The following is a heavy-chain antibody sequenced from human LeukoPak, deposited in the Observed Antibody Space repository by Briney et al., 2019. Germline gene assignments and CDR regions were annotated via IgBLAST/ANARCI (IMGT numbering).Heavy chain of an antibody. CDR1: GFTFSSYT. CDR2: ISGSGGST. Sequence: PGGSLRLSCAASGFTFSSYTMNWVRQAPGKGLEWVSGISGSGGSTYYADSVKGRFTISRDNSKNTLFLQMNRPRAEDTAEYYCAKGRYASGRVNHFDHWGQGTLVTVSS. V-gene: IGHV3-23*01. CDR3: AKGRYASGRVNHFDH. D-gene: IGHD3-10*01. J-gene: IGHJ4*02.